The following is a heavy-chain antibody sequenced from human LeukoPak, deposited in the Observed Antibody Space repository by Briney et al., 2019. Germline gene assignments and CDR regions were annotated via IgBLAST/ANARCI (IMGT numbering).Heavy chain of an antibody. D-gene: IGHD3-10*01. CDR2: IYYGGST. CDR1: GGSISSYY. V-gene: IGHV4-59*01. Sequence: SETLSLTCTVSGGSISSYYWSWIRQPPGKGLEWIGYIYYGGSTNYNPSLKSRLTISLDTSKNLFSLKLSSVTAADTAVYYCARGSGGTYHGLDYWGQGILVIVSS. CDR3: ARGSGGTYHGLDY. J-gene: IGHJ4*02.